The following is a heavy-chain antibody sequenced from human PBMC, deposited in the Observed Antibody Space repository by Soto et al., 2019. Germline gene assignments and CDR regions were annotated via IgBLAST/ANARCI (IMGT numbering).Heavy chain of an antibody. J-gene: IGHJ6*02. CDR1: GYTFTSYG. V-gene: IGHV1-18*01. D-gene: IGHD6-19*01. CDR2: ISAYNGNT. Sequence: ASVKVSCKASGYTFTSYGISWLRQAPGQGLEWMGWISAYNGNTNYAQKLQGRVTMTTDTSTSTAYMELRSLRSDDTAVYYCARTYSSISYYYYYYGMDVWGQGTTVTAP. CDR3: ARTYSSISYYYYYYGMDV.